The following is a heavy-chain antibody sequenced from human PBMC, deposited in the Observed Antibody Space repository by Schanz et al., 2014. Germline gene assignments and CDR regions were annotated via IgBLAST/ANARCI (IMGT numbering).Heavy chain of an antibody. CDR2: ISYHGSEK. Sequence: QVQLVESGGSVVQPGRSLRLSCAGSGFSFSDYGMHWVRQAPGRGLEWVAVISYHGSEKYYADSVKGRFTISRDNSKNTLYLQMNSLRTEDTAVYFCAKSYDTSGYSGFDYWGQGTLLVTVSS. CDR3: AKSYDTSGYSGFDY. V-gene: IGHV3-30*18. J-gene: IGHJ4*02. D-gene: IGHD3-22*01. CDR1: GFSFSDYG.